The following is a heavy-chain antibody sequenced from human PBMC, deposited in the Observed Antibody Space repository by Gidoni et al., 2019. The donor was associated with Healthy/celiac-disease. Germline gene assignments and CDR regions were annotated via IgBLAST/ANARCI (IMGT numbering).Heavy chain of an antibody. CDR2: IRSSSRYT. J-gene: IGHJ4*02. V-gene: IGHV3-11*05. Sequence: QVQLVESGGGLVKPGGSLRVSWAASGVTFSDYYMSWVRQAPGKGLEWVSYIRSSSRYTNYAYSVKGRFSISRDNAKNSLYLQMNSLRAADTAVYYCARGDYGGNSDVWGQGTLVTVSS. CDR1: GVTFSDYY. D-gene: IGHD4-17*01. CDR3: ARGDYGGNSDV.